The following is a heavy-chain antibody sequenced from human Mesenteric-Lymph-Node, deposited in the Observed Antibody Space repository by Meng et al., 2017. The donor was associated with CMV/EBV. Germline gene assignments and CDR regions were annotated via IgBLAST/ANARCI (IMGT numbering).Heavy chain of an antibody. CDR1: GGSISSTAYY. J-gene: IGHJ4*02. V-gene: IGHV4-39*07. Sequence: GSLRLSCTVSGGSISSTAYYWGWIRRPPGLGLEWIGSIYYSGSTYYNPSLKSRVTISVDTSKNQFSLRLTSVTAADTAVYYCVSLPIAAAVRGYWGQGTLVTVSS. CDR3: VSLPIAAAVRGY. CDR2: IYYSGST. D-gene: IGHD6-25*01.